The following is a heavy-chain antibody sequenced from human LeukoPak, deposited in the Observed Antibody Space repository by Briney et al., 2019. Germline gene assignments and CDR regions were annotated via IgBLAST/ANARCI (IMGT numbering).Heavy chain of an antibody. D-gene: IGHD1-26*01. V-gene: IGHV3-66*01. CDR2: IYSSGST. Sequence: GGSLRLSCAASGFTVSSNSMSWVRQAPGKGLEWVSVIYSSGSTYYAGSVRGRFTISRDNSKNTLYLQMNSLRAEDTSVYYCARERVPSGSYFDYWGQGTLVTVSS. J-gene: IGHJ4*02. CDR3: ARERVPSGSYFDY. CDR1: GFTVSSNS.